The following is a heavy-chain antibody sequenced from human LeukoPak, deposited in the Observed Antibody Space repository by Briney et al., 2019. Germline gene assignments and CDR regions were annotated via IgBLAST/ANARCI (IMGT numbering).Heavy chain of an antibody. V-gene: IGHV1-69*01. CDR3: ARYLRGDIVVVPAEGWFDP. Sequence: GASVKVSCKASGGTFSSYAISWVRQAPGQGLEWMGGIIPIFGTANYAQKFQGRVTITADESTSTAYMELSSLRSEDTAVYYCARYLRGDIVVVPAEGWFDPWGQGTLVTVSS. J-gene: IGHJ5*02. CDR1: GGTFSSYA. D-gene: IGHD2-2*01. CDR2: IIPIFGTA.